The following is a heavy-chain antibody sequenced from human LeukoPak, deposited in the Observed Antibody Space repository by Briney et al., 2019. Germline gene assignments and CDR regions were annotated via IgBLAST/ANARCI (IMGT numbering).Heavy chain of an antibody. Sequence: SVKVSCKASGGTFSSYAISWVRQAPGQGLEWMGRIIPILGIANYAQKFQGRVTVTADKSTSTAYMELSSLRSEDTAVYYCASTPVAVAGQTYYYYGMDVWGQGTTVTVSS. CDR3: ASTPVAVAGQTYYYYGMDV. J-gene: IGHJ6*02. D-gene: IGHD6-19*01. CDR1: GGTFSSYA. V-gene: IGHV1-69*04. CDR2: IIPILGIA.